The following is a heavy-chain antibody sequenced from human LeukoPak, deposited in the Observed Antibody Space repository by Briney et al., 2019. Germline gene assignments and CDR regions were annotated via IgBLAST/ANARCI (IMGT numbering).Heavy chain of an antibody. CDR1: GGSFSGYY. D-gene: IGHD6-13*01. Sequence: KASETLSLTCAVYGGSFSGYYWSWIRQPPGKGLEWIGEINHSGSTNYNPSLQSRVTISVDTSKNQFSLKLSSVTAADTAVYYCAREGRRYSSSWRREYYFDYWGQGTLVTVSS. CDR3: AREGRRYSSSWRREYYFDY. CDR2: INHSGST. J-gene: IGHJ4*02. V-gene: IGHV4-34*01.